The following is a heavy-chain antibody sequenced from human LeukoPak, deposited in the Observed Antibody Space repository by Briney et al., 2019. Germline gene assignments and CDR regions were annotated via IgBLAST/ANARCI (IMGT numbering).Heavy chain of an antibody. CDR3: ASGPSLYYPLTDY. D-gene: IGHD3-22*01. J-gene: IGHJ4*02. CDR1: GFTDSSKY. Sequence: GGSLRLSCAASGFTDSSKYMSWVRQAPGKGLGGVSLIYSVGGTYYADSVKGRVTISRDNSKNTLYLQMNRLRAEDTAVYYCASGPSLYYPLTDYWGQGTLVTVSS. V-gene: IGHV3-53*01. CDR2: IYSVGGT.